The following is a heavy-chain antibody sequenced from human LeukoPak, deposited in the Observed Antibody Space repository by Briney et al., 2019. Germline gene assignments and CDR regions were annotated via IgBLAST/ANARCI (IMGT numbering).Heavy chain of an antibody. D-gene: IGHD3-16*01. CDR2: INHSGST. Sequence: GSLRLSCAASGFTFSSYSMNWVRQAPGKGLEWIGEINHSGSTNYNPSLKSRVTISVDTSKNQFSLKLSSVTAADTAVYYCARGRRGLRSFDLWGRGTLVTVSS. CDR3: ARGRRGLRSFDL. J-gene: IGHJ2*01. CDR1: GFTFSSYS. V-gene: IGHV4-34*01.